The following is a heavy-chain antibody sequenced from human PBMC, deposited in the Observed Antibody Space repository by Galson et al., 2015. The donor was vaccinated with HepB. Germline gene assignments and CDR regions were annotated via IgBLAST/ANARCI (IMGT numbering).Heavy chain of an antibody. J-gene: IGHJ6*03. CDR2: ISGSGGIS. Sequence: SLRLSCAASGFTSSNYAMNWVRQAPGKGLEWVSAISGSGGISYHADSVKGRFTISRDNSKNTLYLQMNSLRAEDTAVYYCAKDHNAAPYYYMDVWGKGTTVTVSS. D-gene: IGHD1-1*01. CDR1: GFTSSNYA. CDR3: AKDHNAAPYYYMDV. V-gene: IGHV3-23*01.